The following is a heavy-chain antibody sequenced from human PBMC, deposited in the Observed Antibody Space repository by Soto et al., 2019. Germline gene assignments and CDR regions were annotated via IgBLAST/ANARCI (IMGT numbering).Heavy chain of an antibody. Sequence: QVQLQQWGAGLLKPSETLSLTCAVYGGSFSDYYWSWIRQPPRKGLEWIGEGHHSGSTNYNPSLKSRATISVDTSKNQFSLNLSSVTAADTAVYYCARPVMDVWGQGTTVTVSS. CDR3: ARPVMDV. CDR2: GHHSGST. V-gene: IGHV4-34*01. CDR1: GGSFSDYY. J-gene: IGHJ6*02.